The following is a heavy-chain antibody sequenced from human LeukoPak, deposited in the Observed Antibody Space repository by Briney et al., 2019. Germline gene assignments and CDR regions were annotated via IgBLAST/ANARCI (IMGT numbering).Heavy chain of an antibody. J-gene: IGHJ4*02. CDR3: ARGGDYVMSRLYFFDC. V-gene: IGHV3-48*03. D-gene: IGHD4-17*01. CDR2: ISSSVTTI. CDR1: GFTFTSFS. Sequence: QAGGSLRLSCAASGFTFTSFSFNWVRQAPGRGLEWVAYISSSVTTIYYADSVKGRFTISRDNAKNSLYLQMNSLRVEDTAVYYCARGGDYVMSRLYFFDCWGQGTLVTVSS.